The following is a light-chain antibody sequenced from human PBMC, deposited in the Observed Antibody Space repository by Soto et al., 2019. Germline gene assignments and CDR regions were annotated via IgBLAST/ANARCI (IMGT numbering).Light chain of an antibody. CDR3: HQRQSWPRT. V-gene: IGKV3-11*01. Sequence: ERMLRNSAGTLSLSPGERAPISCRASQSVYNYLAWYQQKPGQAPRLLIYQTSLRAAGIPARFSASGSGTDFTLTISDVQPEDFALYYCHQRQSWPRTFGQ. CDR2: QTS. J-gene: IGKJ1*01. CDR1: QSVYNY.